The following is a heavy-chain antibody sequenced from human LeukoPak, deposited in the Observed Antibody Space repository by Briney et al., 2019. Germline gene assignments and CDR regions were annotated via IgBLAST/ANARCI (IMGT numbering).Heavy chain of an antibody. Sequence: PSETLSLTFTVSGYSISSGYYWGWIRQPPGKGLEWIGEINHSGSTNYNPSLKSRVSISVDTSKNQFSLKLSSVTAADTAVYYCARGDIVVVPAAIGSPKDAFDIWGQGTMVTVSS. CDR1: GYSISSGYY. D-gene: IGHD2-2*01. CDR3: ARGDIVVVPAAIGSPKDAFDI. V-gene: IGHV4-38-2*02. J-gene: IGHJ3*02. CDR2: INHSGST.